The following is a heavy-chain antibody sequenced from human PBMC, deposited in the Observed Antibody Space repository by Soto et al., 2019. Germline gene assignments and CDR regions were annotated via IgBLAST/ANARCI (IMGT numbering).Heavy chain of an antibody. CDR2: ISYDGSNK. D-gene: IGHD3-22*01. CDR1: GFTFSSYG. Sequence: PGGSLRLSCAASGFTFSSYGMHWVRQAPGKGLEWVAVISYDGSNKYYADSVKGRFTISRDNSKNTLYLQMNSLRAEDTAVYYCAKDGNYYDSSGYYRLDYWGQGTLVTVSS. V-gene: IGHV3-30*18. J-gene: IGHJ4*02. CDR3: AKDGNYYDSSGYYRLDY.